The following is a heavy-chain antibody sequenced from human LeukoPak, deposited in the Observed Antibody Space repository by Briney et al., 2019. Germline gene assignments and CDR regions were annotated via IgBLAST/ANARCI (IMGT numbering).Heavy chain of an antibody. CDR2: INPNSGGT. V-gene: IGHV1-2*06. D-gene: IGHD5-24*01. CDR3: ARDLGDGYNSPY. Sequence: ASVKVSCKASGYTFTGYYMHWVRQAPGQGLEWMGRINPNSGGTNYAQKFQGRVTMTRDTSISTAYMELSRLRSDDTAVYYCARDLGDGYNSPYWCQGTLVTVSS. CDR1: GYTFTGYY. J-gene: IGHJ4*02.